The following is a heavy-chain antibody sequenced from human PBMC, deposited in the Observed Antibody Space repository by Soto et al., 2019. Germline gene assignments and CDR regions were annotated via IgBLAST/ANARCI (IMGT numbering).Heavy chain of an antibody. J-gene: IGHJ4*02. V-gene: IGHV2-5*01. CDR2: IYWNDSK. D-gene: IGHD3-9*01. CDR1: GFSLSTSGVG. Sequence: QITLKESGPTLVRPTQTLTLTCAFSGFSLSTSGVGVGWIRQPPGKALEWLAVIYWNDSKHYSPSLRSRLTITKDTSKNQVVLTMTNMDPMDTGTYYCAQKGPEDWPLDYWCQGTLVTVSS. CDR3: AQKGPEDWPLDY.